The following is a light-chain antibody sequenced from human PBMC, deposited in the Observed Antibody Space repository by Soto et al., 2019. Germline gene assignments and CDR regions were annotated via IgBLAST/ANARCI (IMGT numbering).Light chain of an antibody. CDR1: QGISNY. CDR2: TAS. Sequence: DIQMTQSPSSLSASVGDRVTITCRASQGISNYLAWYQQKPGKVPKLLVYTASTLQSGVPSRFSGSGSGTDFTLTISSLQPEDVATYCCQKYDSAPWTFGQGTKVEIK. CDR3: QKYDSAPWT. J-gene: IGKJ1*01. V-gene: IGKV1-27*01.